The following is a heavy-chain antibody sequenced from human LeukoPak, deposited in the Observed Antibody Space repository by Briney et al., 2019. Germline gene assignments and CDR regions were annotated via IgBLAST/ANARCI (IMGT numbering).Heavy chain of an antibody. CDR3: ASAVGYSYGMVRFDP. V-gene: IGHV1-69*05. D-gene: IGHD5-18*01. J-gene: IGHJ5*02. CDR2: IIPIFGTA. CDR1: GGTFSSYA. Sequence: SVTVSCKASGGTFSSYAISWVRQAPGQGLEWMGGIIPIFGTANYAQKFQGRVTITTDESTSTAYMELSSLRSEDTAVYYCASAVGYSYGMVRFDPWGQGTLVTVSS.